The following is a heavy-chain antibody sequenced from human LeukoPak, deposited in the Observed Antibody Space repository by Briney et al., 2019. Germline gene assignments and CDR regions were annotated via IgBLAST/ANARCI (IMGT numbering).Heavy chain of an antibody. CDR2: ISSSGSTI. J-gene: IGHJ6*04. D-gene: IGHD3-10*02. CDR3: AELGITMIGGV. CDR1: GFTFSSYE. V-gene: IGHV3-48*03. Sequence: RGSLRLSCAASGFTFSSYEMNWVRQAPGKGLERVSYISSSGSTIYYADSVKGRFTISRDNAKNSLYLQMNSLRAEDTAVYYCAELGITMIGGVWGKGTTVTISS.